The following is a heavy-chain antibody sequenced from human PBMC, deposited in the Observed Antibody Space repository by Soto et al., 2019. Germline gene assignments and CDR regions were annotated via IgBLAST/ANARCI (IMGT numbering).Heavy chain of an antibody. J-gene: IGHJ6*02. CDR3: TRDNARLQFGWNYYYAMDV. CDR1: GGTFGNSA. V-gene: IGHV1-69*12. CDR2: IIPIFPTP. Sequence: QVQLVQSGAEVKKPGSSVTVSCKASGGTFGNSAISWVRQAPGQGPEWMGGIIPIFPTPDYAQKFQGRVTITAHESPSTASRESTSRRSDDTAAYFCTRDNARLQFGWNYYYAMDVWGQGTTVTVSS. D-gene: IGHD5-12*01.